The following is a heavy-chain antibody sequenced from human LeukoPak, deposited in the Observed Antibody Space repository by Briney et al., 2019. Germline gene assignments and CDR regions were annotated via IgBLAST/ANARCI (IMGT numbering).Heavy chain of an antibody. CDR1: GGSISSYY. D-gene: IGHD3-3*01. CDR2: IYYSGST. CDR3: AAERTTIFGVGTYFDY. Sequence: SETLSLTCTVSGGSISSYYWSWIRQPPGKGLEWIGYIYYSGSTNYNPSLKSRVTISVDTSKNQFSLKLSSVTAADTAVYYCAAERTTIFGVGTYFDYWGQGTLVTVSS. V-gene: IGHV4-59*01. J-gene: IGHJ4*02.